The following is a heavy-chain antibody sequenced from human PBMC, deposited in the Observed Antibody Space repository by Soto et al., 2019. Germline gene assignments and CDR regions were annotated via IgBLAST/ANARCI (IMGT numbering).Heavy chain of an antibody. Sequence: GGSLRLSCAGSGFTFSDYYMSWIRQAPGKGLEWVSYISSSGNIIYYADSVKGRFTISRDNAKNSLYLQMNSLRAEDTAVYYSARDLGSYASDGYFDYWGQGTLVTVSS. J-gene: IGHJ4*02. CDR3: ARDLGSYASDGYFDY. D-gene: IGHD2-15*01. V-gene: IGHV3-11*01. CDR2: ISSSGNII. CDR1: GFTFSDYY.